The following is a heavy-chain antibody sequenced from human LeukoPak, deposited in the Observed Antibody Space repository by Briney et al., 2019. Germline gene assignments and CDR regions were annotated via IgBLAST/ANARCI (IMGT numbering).Heavy chain of an antibody. Sequence: SETLSLTCAVYGGSFSGYYWSWIRQPPGKGLEWIGEINHSGSTNYNPSLKSRVTISVDTSKNQFSLKLSSVTAADTAVYYCATLDSGLANWLDPWGQGTVVTVSS. V-gene: IGHV4-34*01. CDR3: ATLDSGLANWLDP. J-gene: IGHJ5*02. CDR2: INHSGST. D-gene: IGHD1-26*01. CDR1: GGSFSGYY.